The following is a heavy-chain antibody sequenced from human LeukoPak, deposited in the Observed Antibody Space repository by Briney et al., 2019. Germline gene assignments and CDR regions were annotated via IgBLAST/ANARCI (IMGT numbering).Heavy chain of an antibody. Sequence: SETLSLTCTVSGGSISSSYYWGWIRQPPGKGLEWIGNIYYSGSTYYNSSLKSRVTISVDTSKNQFSLKLTSVTAADTAVYYCARGDYGGNSGWYFDLWGRGTLVTVSS. CDR3: ARGDYGGNSGWYFDL. V-gene: IGHV4-39*07. CDR1: GGSISSSYY. J-gene: IGHJ2*01. CDR2: IYYSGST. D-gene: IGHD4-23*01.